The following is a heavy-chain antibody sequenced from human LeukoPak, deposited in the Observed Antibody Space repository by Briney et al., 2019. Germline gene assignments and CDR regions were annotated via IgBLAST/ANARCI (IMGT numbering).Heavy chain of an antibody. V-gene: IGHV4-61*01. CDR2: IYYSGTTT. CDR1: GGSVSSGSYY. D-gene: IGHD4-17*01. CDR3: ARDFDYGDYRGHAFDI. J-gene: IGHJ3*02. Sequence: PSETLSLTCTVSGGSVSSGSYYWSWIRQPPGKGLEWIGYIYYSGTTTNYNPSLKSRVTISVDTSKNQFSLKLSSVTAADTAVCYCARDFDYGDYRGHAFDIWGQGTMVTVSS.